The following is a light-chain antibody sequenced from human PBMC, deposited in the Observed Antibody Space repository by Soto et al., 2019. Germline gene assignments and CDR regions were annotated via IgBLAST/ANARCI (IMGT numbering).Light chain of an antibody. Sequence: EIVLPQSPATLSLSPGERATLSCRASQSVSSYLAWYQQKPGQAPRLLIYDASNRATGIPARFSGSGSGTDFTLTISSLEPEDLAVHYCQQRSNGFTFGPGTKVDIK. J-gene: IGKJ3*01. CDR3: QQRSNGFT. CDR2: DAS. CDR1: QSVSSY. V-gene: IGKV3-11*01.